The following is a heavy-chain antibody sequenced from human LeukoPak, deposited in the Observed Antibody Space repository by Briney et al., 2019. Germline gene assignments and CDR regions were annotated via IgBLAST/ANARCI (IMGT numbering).Heavy chain of an antibody. Sequence: SETLSLTCTVSGGSINSYYWSWIRQPPGKGLEWIGYIYYSGSTNYNPSLKSRVTISVDTSKNQFSLKLSSVTAADTAVYYCARGTYGDYSVYFDYWGQGTLVTVSS. J-gene: IGHJ4*02. D-gene: IGHD4-17*01. CDR3: ARGTYGDYSVYFDY. V-gene: IGHV4-59*01. CDR2: IYYSGST. CDR1: GGSINSYY.